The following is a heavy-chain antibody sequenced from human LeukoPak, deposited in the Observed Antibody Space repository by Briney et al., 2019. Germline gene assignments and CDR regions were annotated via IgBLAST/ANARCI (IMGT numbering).Heavy chain of an antibody. J-gene: IGHJ4*02. CDR2: ISSSGTYT. V-gene: IGHV3-11*03. Sequence: PGGSLRLSCLASGFTFSNYAMSWIRQAPGKGLEWVSYISSSGTYTNSADSVKGRFTISRDYPKNSLYLQMSSLRAEDTAVYYCARQGGDILTGYLDYWGQGALVTVSS. CDR3: ARQGGDILTGYLDY. CDR1: GFTFSNYA. D-gene: IGHD3-9*01.